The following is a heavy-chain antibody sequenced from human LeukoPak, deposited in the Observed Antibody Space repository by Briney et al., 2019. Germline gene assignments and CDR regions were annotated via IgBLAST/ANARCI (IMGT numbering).Heavy chain of an antibody. CDR1: GFTFNTYA. Sequence: GGSLRLSCAASGFTFNTYAMNWVRQAPGKGLEWVSGISGSGGSTYYADSVKGRFTISRDNSKSTLYLQMNSLRAEDTAVYYCATQVRTTVTTPPDYWGKGTLVTVSS. D-gene: IGHD1-1*01. V-gene: IGHV3-23*01. J-gene: IGHJ4*02. CDR2: ISGSGGST. CDR3: ATQVRTTVTTPPDY.